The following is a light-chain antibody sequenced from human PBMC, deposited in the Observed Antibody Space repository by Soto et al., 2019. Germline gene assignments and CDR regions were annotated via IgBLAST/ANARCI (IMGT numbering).Light chain of an antibody. J-gene: IGKJ3*01. V-gene: IGKV3-20*01. CDR2: GAS. CDR1: QSVSSSY. CDR3: QHYGSSAL. Sequence: EIVLTQSPGTLSLSPGERATLSCRASQSVSSSYLAWYQQKPGQAPRLLIYGASSRATGIPDRFSGSGSGTYFTLTISRLEPEDFAVYYCQHYGSSALFGPGTKVDIK.